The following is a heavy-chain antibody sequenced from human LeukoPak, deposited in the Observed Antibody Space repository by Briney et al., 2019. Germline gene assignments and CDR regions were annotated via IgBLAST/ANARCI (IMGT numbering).Heavy chain of an antibody. CDR3: ARGGSWYDVNWFDP. CDR2: IYYSGIT. D-gene: IGHD6-13*01. Sequence: SQTLSLTCTVSGGSISTGDYYWSWIRQPPGKGLEWIGYIYYSGITYYNPSLKSRLTISVDTSKNQFSLKLSSVTAADTAVYYCARGGSWYDVNWFDPWGQGTLFTVSS. CDR1: GGSISTGDYY. J-gene: IGHJ5*02. V-gene: IGHV4-30-4*01.